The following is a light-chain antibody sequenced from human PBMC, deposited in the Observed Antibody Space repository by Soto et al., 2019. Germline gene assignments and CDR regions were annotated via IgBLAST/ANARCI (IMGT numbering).Light chain of an antibody. Sequence: DSPMTQSPSSLSASVGDRDTITCRASQTINNYLNWFQQKSGRVPKLLIYLTGTLERGVPSRVSGSGSGTDFTLTISSLQPEDFATYHCQQSFTTAWTYDQGTKVDI. CDR1: QTINNY. J-gene: IGKJ1*01. CDR3: QQSFTTAWT. CDR2: LTG. V-gene: IGKV1-39*01.